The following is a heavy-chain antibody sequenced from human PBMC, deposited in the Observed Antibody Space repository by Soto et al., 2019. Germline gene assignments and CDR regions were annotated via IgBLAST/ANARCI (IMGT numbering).Heavy chain of an antibody. Sequence: SLRLSCAASGFIFGNHGMTWVRQAPGRALEWVSTINANAIDTYYADSVKGRFTISRDNSKNTLYLQMNSLRAEDTAVYYCAKGRYDFWSGYYSDYWGQGTLVTVSS. CDR3: AKGRYDFWSGYYSDY. CDR2: INANAIDT. V-gene: IGHV3-23*01. D-gene: IGHD3-3*01. J-gene: IGHJ4*02. CDR1: GFIFGNHG.